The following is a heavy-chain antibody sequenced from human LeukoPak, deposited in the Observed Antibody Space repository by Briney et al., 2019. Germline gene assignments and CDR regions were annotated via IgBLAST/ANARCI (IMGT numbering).Heavy chain of an antibody. J-gene: IGHJ4*02. Sequence: SETLSLTCTVSGGSISSSSYYWGWIRQPPGKGLEWIGSIYYSGSTYYNPSLKSRVTISVDTSKNQFSLKLSSVTAADTAVYYCASSPTITIFGVVRPYFDYWGQGTLVTVSS. CDR3: ASSPTITIFGVVRPYFDY. CDR1: GGSISSSSYY. V-gene: IGHV4-39*07. CDR2: IYYSGST. D-gene: IGHD3-3*01.